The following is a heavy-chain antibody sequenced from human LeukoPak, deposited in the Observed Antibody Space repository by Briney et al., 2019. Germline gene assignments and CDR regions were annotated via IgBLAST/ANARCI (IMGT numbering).Heavy chain of an antibody. CDR2: ISSDGTNT. Sequence: GGSLRLSCAASGFTFSSYWMHWVRQAPGTGLVWVSRISSDGTNTYYADSVKGRFTISRDNSKNTLYLQMNSLRAEDTAVYYCAKGGLGFEDWGQGTLVTVSS. D-gene: IGHD6-6*01. CDR1: GFTFSSYW. J-gene: IGHJ4*02. V-gene: IGHV3-74*01. CDR3: AKGGLGFED.